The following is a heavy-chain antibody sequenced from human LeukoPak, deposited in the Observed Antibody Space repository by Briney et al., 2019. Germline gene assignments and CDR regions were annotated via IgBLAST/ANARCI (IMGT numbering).Heavy chain of an antibody. CDR2: LYSNGNT. CDR3: ARDYYDGSAYYSYYEY. Sequence: ETLSLTCAVSGGSISSGYWWSWVRQAPGKGLEWVSTLYSNGNTYYADSVKGRFTISRDNSKNTLSLQMNSLRAEDTAVYYCARDYYDGSAYYSYYEYWGQGTLVTVSS. J-gene: IGHJ4*02. CDR1: GGSISSGY. D-gene: IGHD3-22*01. V-gene: IGHV3-53*01.